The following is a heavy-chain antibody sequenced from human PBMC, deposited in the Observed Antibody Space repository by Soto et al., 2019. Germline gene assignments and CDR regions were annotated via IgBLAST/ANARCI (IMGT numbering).Heavy chain of an antibody. V-gene: IGHV1-46*01. CDR3: ARDWGIVVVTAAKGMDV. Sequence: ASVKVSCTASGYTFTIYYMHWVRQAPGQGLEWMGIINPSGGSTSYAQKFQGRVTMTRDTSTSTVYMELSSLRSEDTAVYYCARDWGIVVVTAAKGMDVWGQGTTVTVSS. CDR1: GYTFTIYY. D-gene: IGHD2-21*02. J-gene: IGHJ6*02. CDR2: INPSGGST.